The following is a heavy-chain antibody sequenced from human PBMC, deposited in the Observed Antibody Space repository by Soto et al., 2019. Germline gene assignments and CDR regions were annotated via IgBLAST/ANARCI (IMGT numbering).Heavy chain of an antibody. CDR3: ARVLGATYRFDH. CDR2: IYHSGST. Sequence: SETLSLTCTVSGGSISSSSYYWGWIRQPPGKGLEWIGEIYHSGSTNYNPSLKSRVTISVDKSKNQFSLNLSSVTAADTAVYYCARVLGATYRFDHWGQGTLVTVSS. D-gene: IGHD1-26*01. CDR1: GGSISSSSYY. V-gene: IGHV4-39*07. J-gene: IGHJ4*02.